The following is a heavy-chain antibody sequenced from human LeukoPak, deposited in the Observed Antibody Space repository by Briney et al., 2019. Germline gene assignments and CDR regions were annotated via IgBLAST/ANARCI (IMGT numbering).Heavy chain of an antibody. CDR3: AIAPYCTNGVCALYYYYYYMDV. CDR2: IIPIFGTA. CDR1: GGTFSSYA. J-gene: IGHJ6*03. D-gene: IGHD2-8*01. V-gene: IGHV1-69*01. Sequence: SVKVSRKASGGTFSSYAISWVRQAPGQGLEWMGGIIPIFGTANYAQKFQGRVTITADESTSTAYMELSSLRSEDTAVYYCAIAPYCTNGVCALYYYYYYMDVWGKGTTVTVSS.